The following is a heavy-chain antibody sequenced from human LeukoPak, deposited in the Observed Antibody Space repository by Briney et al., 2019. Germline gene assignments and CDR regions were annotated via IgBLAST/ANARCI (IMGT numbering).Heavy chain of an antibody. Sequence: SCAASGFAFSSYSMNWVRQAPGKGLEWIGEIHHEGSTKYSPSLKSRVTISVDKSKNQFSLKLNSMTAADTAVYYCTAQGGWYIDYWGQGTLVTVSS. CDR1: GFAFSSYS. J-gene: IGHJ4*02. D-gene: IGHD6-19*01. CDR2: IHHEGST. V-gene: IGHV4-4*02. CDR3: TAQGGWYIDY.